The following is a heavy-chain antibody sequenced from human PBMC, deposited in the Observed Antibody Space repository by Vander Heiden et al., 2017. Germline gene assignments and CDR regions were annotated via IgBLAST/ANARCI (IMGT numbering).Heavy chain of an antibody. CDR3: AKDNSYYYYGMDV. J-gene: IGHJ6*02. CDR2: ISGSGGST. Sequence: EVQLLESGGGLVQHGGSLRLSCAASGFTFSSYAMSWVRQAPGKGLEWVSAISGSGGSTYYADSVKGRFTISRDNSKNTLYLQMNSLRAEDTAVYYCAKDNSYYYYGMDVWGQGTTVTVSS. V-gene: IGHV3-23*01. D-gene: IGHD1-20*01. CDR1: GFTFSSYA.